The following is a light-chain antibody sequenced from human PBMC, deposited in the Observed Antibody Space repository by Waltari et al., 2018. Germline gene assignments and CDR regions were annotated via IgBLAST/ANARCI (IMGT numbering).Light chain of an antibody. Sequence: QSALTQPASVSGSPGQSLTISCTGTGSDVGGYNYVSWYKQHPGKAPKLMIYVVINRPSGVSDRFSGSNSGNTATLTISGPQADDEADYYCKSYAGSIALVFGGGTKLTVL. J-gene: IGLJ2*01. V-gene: IGLV2-14*03. CDR3: KSYAGSIALV. CDR1: GSDVGGYNY. CDR2: VVI.